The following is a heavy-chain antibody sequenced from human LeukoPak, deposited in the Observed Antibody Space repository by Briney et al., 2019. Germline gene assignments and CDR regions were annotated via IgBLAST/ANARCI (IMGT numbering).Heavy chain of an antibody. Sequence: PSETLSLTCTVSGGSISSYYWSWIRQAPGKGLEWLSHISSSGTGYYTDSVKGRFTISRDNAKNSLYLQMNSLRAEDTAVYYCAELGITMIGGVWGKGTTVTISS. D-gene: IGHD3-10*02. CDR2: ISSSGTG. CDR3: AELGITMIGGV. V-gene: IGHV3-69-1*02. CDR1: GGSISSYY. J-gene: IGHJ6*04.